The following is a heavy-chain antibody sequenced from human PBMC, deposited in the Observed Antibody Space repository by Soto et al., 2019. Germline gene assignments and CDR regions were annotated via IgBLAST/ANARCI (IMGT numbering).Heavy chain of an antibody. CDR2: IYSGGST. J-gene: IGHJ4*02. V-gene: IGHV3-66*01. CDR1: GFTFSDYY. CDR3: ARDRRPASSSWSGGYYFDY. D-gene: IGHD6-13*01. Sequence: PGGSLRLSCAASGFTFSDYYMSWIRQAPGKGLEWVSVIYSGGSTYYADSVKGRFTISRDNSKNTLYLQMNSLRAEDTAVYYCARDRRPASSSWSGGYYFDYWGQGTLVTVSS.